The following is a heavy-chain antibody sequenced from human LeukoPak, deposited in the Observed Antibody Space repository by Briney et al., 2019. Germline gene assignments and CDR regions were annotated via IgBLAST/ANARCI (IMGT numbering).Heavy chain of an antibody. CDR3: AISPANWGQNWFEP. CDR1: GYTFTSYG. CDR2: ISAYNGNT. D-gene: IGHD7-27*01. J-gene: IGHJ5*02. Sequence: ASVKVSCKASGYTFTSYGISWVRQAPGQGLEWMGWISAYNGNTNYAQKLQGRVTMTTDTSTSTAYLELRSLRSDDTAVYYCAISPANWGQNWFEPWGQGTLVTVSS. V-gene: IGHV1-18*01.